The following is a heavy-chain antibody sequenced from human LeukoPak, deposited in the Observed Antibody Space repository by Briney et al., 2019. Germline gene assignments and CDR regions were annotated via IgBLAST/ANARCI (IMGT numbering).Heavy chain of an antibody. CDR1: GFTFSTYS. D-gene: IGHD3-10*01. J-gene: IGHJ4*02. V-gene: IGHV3-48*02. CDR3: AIDQSDYYGSGSYSEGSN. CDR2: ISSSSGTI. Sequence: GGSLRLSCAASGFTFSTYSMKWVRQAPGKGLEWVSYISSSSGTIYYADSVKGRFTISRDNAKNSLYLQMNGLRDEDTAVYYCAIDQSDYYGSGSYSEGSNWGQGTLVTVSS.